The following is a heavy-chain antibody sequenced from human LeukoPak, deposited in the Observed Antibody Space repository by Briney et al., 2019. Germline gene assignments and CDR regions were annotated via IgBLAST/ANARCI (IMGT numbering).Heavy chain of an antibody. CDR1: GYTFTSYG. Sequence: ASVKVSCTASGYTFTSYGISWVRQAPGQGLEWIGWISAYNGNTNYAQKLQGRVTMTTDTSTSTAYMELRSLRSDDTAVYYCARGNYYYDSSGYPDHAFDIWGQGTMVTVSS. D-gene: IGHD3-22*01. CDR2: ISAYNGNT. J-gene: IGHJ3*02. V-gene: IGHV1-18*01. CDR3: ARGNYYYDSSGYPDHAFDI.